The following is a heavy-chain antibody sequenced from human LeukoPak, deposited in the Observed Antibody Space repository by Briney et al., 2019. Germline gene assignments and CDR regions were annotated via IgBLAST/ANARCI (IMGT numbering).Heavy chain of an antibody. CDR1: GGSISSSSYY. CDR3: ARLRWGSSSWDTPYYYYYMDV. D-gene: IGHD6-13*01. CDR2: IYYSGST. V-gene: IGHV4-39*01. J-gene: IGHJ6*03. Sequence: SETLPLTCTVSGGSISSSSYYWGWIRQPPGKGLEWIGSIYYSGSTYYNPSLKSRVTISVDTSKNQFSLKLSSVTAADTAVYYCARLRWGSSSWDTPYYYYYMDVWGKGTTVTVSS.